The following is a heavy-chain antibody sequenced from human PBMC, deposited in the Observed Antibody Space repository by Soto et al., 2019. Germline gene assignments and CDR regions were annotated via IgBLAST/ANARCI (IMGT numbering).Heavy chain of an antibody. D-gene: IGHD3-22*01. V-gene: IGHV1-18*04. CDR2: ISAYSGNT. CDR1: GYTYTSYN. CDR3: ARVWYDSRGYYPDY. Sequence: ASVKVSCKASGYTYTSYNMGWVRQAPGQGLEWMGWISAYSGNTNYAQKFQDGVTMTRDTSTSTTYMEVKSLRSDDTAVYYCARVWYDSRGYYPDYWGQGTLVTVSS. J-gene: IGHJ4*02.